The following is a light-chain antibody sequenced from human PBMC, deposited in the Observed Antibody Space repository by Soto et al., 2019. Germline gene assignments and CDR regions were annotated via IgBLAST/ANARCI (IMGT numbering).Light chain of an antibody. Sequence: EIVMTQSPATLSVSPGEIATLYFRASQSVNIYLAWYQQRPGQAPRLLIFGASYRAAGIPARFSGSGSGTEFNLTISSLQSEDFAVYFCQQYDDWLRLTFGGGTKVDIK. CDR1: QSVNIY. J-gene: IGKJ4*01. CDR2: GAS. CDR3: QQYDDWLRLT. V-gene: IGKV3D-15*01.